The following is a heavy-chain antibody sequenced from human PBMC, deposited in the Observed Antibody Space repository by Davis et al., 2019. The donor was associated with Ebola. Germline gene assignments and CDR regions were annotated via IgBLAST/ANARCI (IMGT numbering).Heavy chain of an antibody. V-gene: IGHV1-46*01. D-gene: IGHD3-10*01. CDR2: INTSGGST. J-gene: IGHJ5*02. CDR3: ARERPLFGSGTKNWFDL. CDR1: GYTFSIYD. Sequence: AASVKVSCKASGYTFSIYDVHWVRQAPGQGLEWMGMINTSGGSTGYAQKFQGRVTMTMDTSTSTVYMELSSLRSEDTAVYYCARERPLFGSGTKNWFDLWGQGTLVTVSS.